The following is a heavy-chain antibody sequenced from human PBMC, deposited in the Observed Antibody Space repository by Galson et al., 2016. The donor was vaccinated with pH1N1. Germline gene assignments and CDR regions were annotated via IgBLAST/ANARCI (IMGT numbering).Heavy chain of an antibody. D-gene: IGHD3/OR15-3a*01. V-gene: IGHV4-61*03. J-gene: IGHJ6*02. CDR2: IYYSGNT. CDR3: ASLAASSTLDCHYGIDA. Sequence: YIYYSGNTNYNPSLKSRVTISIDTSRRHFSLNLSSVAAADTAVYYCASLAASSTLDCHYGIDAWGQGTTVIVSS.